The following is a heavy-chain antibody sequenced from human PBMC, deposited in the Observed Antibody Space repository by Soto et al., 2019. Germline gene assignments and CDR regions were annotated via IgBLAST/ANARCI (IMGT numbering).Heavy chain of an antibody. D-gene: IGHD1-7*01. V-gene: IGHV1-2*02. CDR1: GYTFTGYY. J-gene: IGHJ3*02. Sequence: ASVKVSCKASGYTFTGYYMHWVRQAPGQGLEWMGWINPNSGGTNYAQKFQGRVTMTRDTSISTAYMELSRLRSDDTAVYYCARQTRTGITGTKSGAFDIWGQGTMVTVSS. CDR2: INPNSGGT. CDR3: ARQTRTGITGTKSGAFDI.